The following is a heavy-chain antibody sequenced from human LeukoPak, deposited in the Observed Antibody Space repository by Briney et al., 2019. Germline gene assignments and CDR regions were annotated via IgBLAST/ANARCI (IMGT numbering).Heavy chain of an antibody. CDR3: ARVAVGYSSGWYNY. J-gene: IGHJ4*02. V-gene: IGHV1-58*02. D-gene: IGHD6-19*01. CDR1: GFTFTSSA. Sequence: ASVKVSCKASGFTFTSSAMQWVRQARGQRLEWIGWIVVGSGNTNYAQKFQERVTITRDMSTSRAYMELSSLRSEDTAVYYCARVAVGYSSGWYNYWGQGTLVTVSS. CDR2: IVVGSGNT.